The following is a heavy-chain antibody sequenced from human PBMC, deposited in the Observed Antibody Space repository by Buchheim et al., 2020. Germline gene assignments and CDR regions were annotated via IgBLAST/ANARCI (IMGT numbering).Heavy chain of an antibody. Sequence: EVQLLGSEGDLVQPGGSLRLSCVDSVVSFRSYARYWVRETLGKGLEWVATISGNGGSTDYPDSVKGRFTSSRDNTQNTGYLDVDGLTADDTATYFCAQSRYSGGPLDNWGQGTL. V-gene: IGHV3-23*01. D-gene: IGHD2-15*01. CDR1: VVSFRSYA. J-gene: IGHJ4*02. CDR2: ISGNGGST. CDR3: AQSRYSGGPLDN.